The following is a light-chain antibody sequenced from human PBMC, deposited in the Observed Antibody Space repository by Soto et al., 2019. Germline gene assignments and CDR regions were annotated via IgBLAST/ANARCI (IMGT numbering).Light chain of an antibody. V-gene: IGLV2-14*01. J-gene: IGLJ2*01. CDR3: SSYTSSSTLL. CDR1: SNDIGGYNY. Sequence: QSALTQPASVSGSPGQSITFSCTGTSNDIGGYNYVSWYQQHPGKAPKLMIFDVSNRPSGVSYRFSGSKSGNTASLTISGLQAGDEADYYCSSYTSSSTLLFGGGTKVTVL. CDR2: DVS.